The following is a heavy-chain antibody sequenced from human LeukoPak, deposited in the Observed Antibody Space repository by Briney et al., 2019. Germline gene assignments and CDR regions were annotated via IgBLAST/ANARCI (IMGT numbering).Heavy chain of an antibody. V-gene: IGHV3-23*01. CDR1: GFTFSSYA. Sequence: GGSLRLSCAASGFTFSSYAMSWVRQAPGKGLEWVSTISGSGDRTYYAGFVKGRFTISRDNSKNTLFLQMNSLRAGDTAIYYCAGPVGFDYWGQGTLVTVSS. CDR3: AGPVGFDY. D-gene: IGHD1-26*01. CDR2: ISGSGDRT. J-gene: IGHJ4*02.